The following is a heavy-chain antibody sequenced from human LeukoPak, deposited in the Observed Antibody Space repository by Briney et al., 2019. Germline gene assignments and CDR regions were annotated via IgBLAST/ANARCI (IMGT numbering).Heavy chain of an antibody. J-gene: IGHJ4*02. Sequence: PGGSLRLSCAASGFTFSSYSMSWVRQAPGKGLEWVSSISSSSSYIYYADSVKGRFTISRDNAKNSLYLQMNSLRAEDTAVYYCARGPGYRGQENFDYWGQGTLVTVSS. CDR1: GFTFSSYS. CDR2: ISSSSSYI. D-gene: IGHD6-13*01. CDR3: ARGPGYRGQENFDY. V-gene: IGHV3-21*01.